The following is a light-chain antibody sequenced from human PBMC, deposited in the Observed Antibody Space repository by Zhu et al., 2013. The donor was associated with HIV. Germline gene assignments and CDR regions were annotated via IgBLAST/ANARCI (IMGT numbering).Light chain of an antibody. J-gene: IGKJ2*01. CDR2: QVS. Sequence: DVTMTQSPLSLPVTLGQPASISCRSSQSLVHSDGNTYLNWFQQRPGQSPRRLIYQVSNRDSGVPDRFSGSGSDSDFTLKISRVEAEDVGVYYCMQGTYWPPYTLVHGTNAGGSN. CDR1: QSLVHSDGNTY. V-gene: IGKV2-30*02. CDR3: MQGTYWPPYT.